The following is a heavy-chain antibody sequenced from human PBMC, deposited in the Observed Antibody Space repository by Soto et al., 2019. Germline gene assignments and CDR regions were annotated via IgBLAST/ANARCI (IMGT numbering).Heavy chain of an antibody. J-gene: IGHJ4*02. CDR1: GGSISSGGYW. D-gene: IGHD6-13*01. Sequence: QVQLQESGPGLVKPSQTLSLTCTVSGGSISSGGYWWSWIRQHPGKGLEWVGYISYSGSTSYNPSLKGRLTISADTSKNHFSLELTSVTAADTAVYSCAREVSTHFEYWGQGTLVTVSS. CDR3: AREVSTHFEY. V-gene: IGHV4-31*03. CDR2: ISYSGST.